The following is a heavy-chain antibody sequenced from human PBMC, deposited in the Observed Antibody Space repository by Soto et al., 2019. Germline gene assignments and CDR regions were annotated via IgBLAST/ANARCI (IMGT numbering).Heavy chain of an antibody. CDR3: ARVRWGNYYGSGSYYKSNAFDI. J-gene: IGHJ3*02. D-gene: IGHD3-10*01. CDR2: INHSGST. V-gene: IGHV4-34*01. CDR1: GGSFSGYY. Sequence: QVQLQQWGAGLLKPSETLSLTCAVYGGSFSGYYWSWIRQPPGKGLEWIGEINHSGSTNYNPSLKSRVTISVDTSKNQFSLKLSSVTAADTAVYYCARVRWGNYYGSGSYYKSNAFDIWGQGTMVTVSS.